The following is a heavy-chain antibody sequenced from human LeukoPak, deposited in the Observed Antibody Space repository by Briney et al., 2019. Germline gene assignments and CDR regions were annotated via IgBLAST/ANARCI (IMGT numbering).Heavy chain of an antibody. D-gene: IGHD6-6*01. J-gene: IGHJ4*02. Sequence: SETLSLPCTVSGGPFSYYYWSWIRRPPGKGLEGLAYIYYSGSTIYNPSLKSPVTLSVDTFKNQFSLRLSSVTVSDTAMYWCARDISSSSGFDYWGQGTMVTVSS. V-gene: IGHV4-59*01. CDR1: GGPFSYYY. CDR2: IYYSGST. CDR3: ARDISSSSGFDY.